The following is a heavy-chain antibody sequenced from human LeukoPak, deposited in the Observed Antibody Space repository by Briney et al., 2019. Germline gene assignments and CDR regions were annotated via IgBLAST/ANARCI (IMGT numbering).Heavy chain of an antibody. J-gene: IGHJ4*02. Sequence: ASVKVSCKTSGYTFASYGVTWVRQAPGQGLEWMGWTSTYNGHTNYAQKLQGRVTMTTDTSTSTAYMELRSLRSDDTAVYYCARQVDSTMALPDYWGQGTLVTVSS. CDR1: GYTFASYG. CDR2: TSTYNGHT. D-gene: IGHD3-10*01. V-gene: IGHV1-18*01. CDR3: ARQVDSTMALPDY.